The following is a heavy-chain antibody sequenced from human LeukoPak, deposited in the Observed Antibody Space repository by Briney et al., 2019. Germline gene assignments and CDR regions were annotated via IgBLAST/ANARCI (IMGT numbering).Heavy chain of an antibody. CDR3: ARDGPYDILTGYHDY. CDR2: INPNSGGT. V-gene: IGHV1-2*02. CDR1: GYTFTGYY. Sequence: ASVKVSCKASGYTFTGYYMHWVRQAPGQGLEWMGWINPNSGGTNYAQKFQGRVTMTRDTSTSTVYMELSSLRSDDTAVYYCARDGPYDILTGYHDYWGQGTLVTVSS. J-gene: IGHJ4*02. D-gene: IGHD3-9*01.